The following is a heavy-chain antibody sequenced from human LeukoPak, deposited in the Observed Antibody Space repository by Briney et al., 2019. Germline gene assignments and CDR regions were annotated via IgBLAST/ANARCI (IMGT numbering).Heavy chain of an antibody. V-gene: IGHV4-34*01. CDR1: GGSFSGYY. D-gene: IGHD6-25*01. CDR2: INHSGST. CDR3: ARVAGYLPTRWFDP. J-gene: IGHJ5*02. Sequence: SETLSLTCAVYGGSFSGYYWSWIRQPPGKGLEWIGEINHSGSTNYNPSLKSRVTTSVDTSQNQFFLLLTSVTAADTAVYYCARVAGYLPTRWFDPWGQGTHVTVSS.